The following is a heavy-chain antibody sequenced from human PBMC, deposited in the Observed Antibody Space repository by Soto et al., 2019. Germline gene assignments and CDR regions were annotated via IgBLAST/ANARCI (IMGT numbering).Heavy chain of an antibody. CDR2: IIPIFGTA. V-gene: IGHV1-69*01. CDR3: VRDGSPYCSGGSCYSSYYYYGMDV. D-gene: IGHD2-15*01. J-gene: IGHJ6*02. Sequence: QVQLVQSGAEVKKPGSSVKVSCKASGGTFSSYAISWVRQAPGQGLEWMGGIIPIFGTANYAQKLQGRVTITPDESTSTAYIELSSLRSEDTAVYYCVRDGSPYCSGGSCYSSYYYYGMDVWGQGTTVTVSS. CDR1: GGTFSSYA.